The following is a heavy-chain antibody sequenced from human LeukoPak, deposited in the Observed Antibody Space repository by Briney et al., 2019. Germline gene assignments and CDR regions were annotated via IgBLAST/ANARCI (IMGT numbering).Heavy chain of an antibody. CDR2: IKQDGSEK. V-gene: IGHV3-7*01. CDR3: AKRGGNYYGSGFDY. J-gene: IGHJ4*02. D-gene: IGHD3-10*01. CDR1: GFTFSSYW. Sequence: PGGSLRLSCAASGFTFSSYWMSWVRQAPGKGLEWVANIKQDGSEKYYADSVKGRFTISRDNSKNTLYLQMNSLRAEDTAVYYCAKRGGNYYGSGFDYWGQGTLVTVSS.